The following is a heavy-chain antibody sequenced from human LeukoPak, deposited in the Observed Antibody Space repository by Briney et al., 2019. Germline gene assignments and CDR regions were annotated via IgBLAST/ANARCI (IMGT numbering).Heavy chain of an antibody. D-gene: IGHD1-14*01. J-gene: IGHJ6*04. CDR3: ARNCPPTGLLTDPYGMNS. Sequence: GGSLRLSCAASGFTFSSYSMNWVRQAPGKGLEWVSSISSSSYIYYADSVKGRFTISRDNAKNSLYLQMNSLRAEDTAVYYCARNCPPTGLLTDPYGMNSWGKGPRVTV. V-gene: IGHV3-21*01. CDR2: ISSSSYI. CDR1: GFTFSSYS.